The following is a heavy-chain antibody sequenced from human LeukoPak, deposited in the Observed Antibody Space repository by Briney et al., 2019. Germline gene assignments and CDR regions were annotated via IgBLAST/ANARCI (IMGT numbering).Heavy chain of an antibody. V-gene: IGHV3-15*01. J-gene: IGHJ4*02. Sequence: GGSLRLSCAASGFTFSNAWMSWVRQAPGKGREWVGRIKSKTDGGTTDYAAPVKGRFTISRDDSKNTLYLEMNSLKTEDTAVYYCTTFGLAATFVDYWGQGTLVTVSS. CDR3: TTFGLAATFVDY. D-gene: IGHD2-15*01. CDR2: IKSKTDGGTT. CDR1: GFTFSNAW.